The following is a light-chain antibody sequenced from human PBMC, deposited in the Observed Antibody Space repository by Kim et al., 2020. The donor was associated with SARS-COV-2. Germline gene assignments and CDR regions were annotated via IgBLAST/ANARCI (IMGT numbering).Light chain of an antibody. J-gene: IGLJ3*02. Sequence: AQGKAARITCGGNNIGSKSVHWYQQRPGQAPVLVIYYDSDRPSGIPERFSGSNSGNTATLTISRVEAGDEADYYCQVWDSSSDHPVFGGGTKLTVL. CDR2: YDS. CDR1: NIGSKS. CDR3: QVWDSSSDHPV. V-gene: IGLV3-21*04.